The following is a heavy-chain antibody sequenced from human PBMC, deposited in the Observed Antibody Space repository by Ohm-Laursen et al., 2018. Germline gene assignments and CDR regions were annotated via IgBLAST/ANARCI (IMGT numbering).Heavy chain of an antibody. CDR1: GFTFSSYA. V-gene: IGHV3-23*01. D-gene: IGHD6-13*01. CDR2: ISGSGASS. J-gene: IGHJ4*02. Sequence: GQTLSLTCAASGFTFSSYAMSWVRQTPGKSLECISTISGSGASSHYADSVKGRFTISRDNSKNTLYLQMNSLRAEDTAVYYCASVGSSSWYLYYWGQGTLVTVSS. CDR3: ASVGSSSWYLYY.